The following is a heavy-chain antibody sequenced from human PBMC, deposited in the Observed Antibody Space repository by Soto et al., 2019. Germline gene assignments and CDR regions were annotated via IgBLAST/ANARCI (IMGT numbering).Heavy chain of an antibody. Sequence: QVQLVQSGAEVKKPGSSVKVSCKASGGTFSSYAISWVRQAPGQGLEWMGGIIPIFGTANYAQKFQGRVTITADESTSTAHMELSSLRSEATAVYYCARYYYGSGSYYKPFYYWGQGTLVTVSS. D-gene: IGHD3-10*01. CDR2: IIPIFGTA. CDR3: ARYYYGSGSYYKPFYY. CDR1: GGTFSSYA. J-gene: IGHJ4*02. V-gene: IGHV1-69*01.